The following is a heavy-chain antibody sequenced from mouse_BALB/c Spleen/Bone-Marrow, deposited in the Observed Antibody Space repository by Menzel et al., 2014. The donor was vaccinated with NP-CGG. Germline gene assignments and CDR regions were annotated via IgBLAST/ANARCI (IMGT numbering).Heavy chain of an antibody. CDR1: GYSFTGYF. J-gene: IGHJ3*01. V-gene: IGHV1-20*02. D-gene: IGHD1-1*01. CDR2: INPYNGDT. Sequence: EVNLVESGPELVKPGASVKISCKASGYSFTGYFMNWVMQSHGKSLEWIGRINPYNGDTFYNQKFKGKATLTVDKSSSTAHMELRSLASEDSAVYYCARGYYDSSSWFAYWGQGTLVTVSA. CDR3: ARGYYDSSSWFAY.